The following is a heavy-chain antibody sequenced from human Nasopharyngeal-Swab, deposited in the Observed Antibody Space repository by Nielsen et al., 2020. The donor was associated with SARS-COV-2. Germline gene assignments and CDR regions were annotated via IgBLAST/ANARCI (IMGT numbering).Heavy chain of an antibody. D-gene: IGHD3-22*01. CDR2: ISASGGST. V-gene: IGHV3-23*01. J-gene: IGHJ4*02. CDR1: GFSFSSYA. Sequence: GESLKISCAASGFSFSSYAMSWVRQTPGKGLGWVSGISASGGSTYYADSVKGRFTISRDNSRNTLSLQMNSLRVEDTAVYYCAKDSTMISYWGQGTLVTVSS. CDR3: AKDSTMISY.